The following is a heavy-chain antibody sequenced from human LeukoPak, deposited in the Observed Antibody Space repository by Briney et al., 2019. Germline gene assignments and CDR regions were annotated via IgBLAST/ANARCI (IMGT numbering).Heavy chain of an antibody. V-gene: IGHV3-23*01. Sequence: ASVKVSCKASGYTFTGYYMHWVRQAPGKGLEWVSGISDNGRSTYYADSVKGRFTISRDKSKNMLYLQMNSLRAEDTAIYYCAKDLAGTTSFDFWGQGTLVTVSS. CDR2: ISDNGRST. D-gene: IGHD1-7*01. J-gene: IGHJ4*02. CDR3: AKDLAGTTSFDF. CDR1: GYTFTGYY.